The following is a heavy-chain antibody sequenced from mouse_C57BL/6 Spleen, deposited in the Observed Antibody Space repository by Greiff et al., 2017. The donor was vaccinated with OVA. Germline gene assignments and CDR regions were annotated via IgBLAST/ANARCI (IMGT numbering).Heavy chain of an antibody. CDR1: GYTFTDYY. V-gene: IGHV1-19*01. Sequence: VQLQQSGPVLVKPGASVKMSCKASGYTFTDYYMNWVKQSHGKSLEWIGVINPYNGGTSYNQKFKGKATLTVDKSSSTAYMELNSRTSEDSAVYYCARGGNGAMDYWGQGTSVTVSS. J-gene: IGHJ4*01. CDR3: ARGGNGAMDY. D-gene: IGHD2-1*01. CDR2: INPYNGGT.